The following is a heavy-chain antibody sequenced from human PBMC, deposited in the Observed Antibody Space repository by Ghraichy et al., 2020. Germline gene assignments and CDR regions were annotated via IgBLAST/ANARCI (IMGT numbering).Heavy chain of an antibody. CDR2: INHSGST. Sequence: SQTLSLTCAVYGESFSGYYWTWIRQSPGKGLEWIGEINHSGSTNYSPSLKSRVTISVDTSKNQFSLNLSSVTAADTAVYYCARGLTGSYFRSYFFAYWGQGTPVTVSS. CDR1: GESFSGYY. CDR3: ARGLTGSYFRSYFFAY. V-gene: IGHV4-34*01. D-gene: IGHD1-26*01. J-gene: IGHJ4*02.